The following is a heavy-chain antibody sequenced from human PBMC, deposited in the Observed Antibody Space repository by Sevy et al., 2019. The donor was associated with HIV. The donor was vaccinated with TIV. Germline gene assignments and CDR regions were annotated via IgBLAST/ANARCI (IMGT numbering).Heavy chain of an antibody. V-gene: IGHV3-23*01. Sequence: GGSLRLSCAASGFAFYDYSMSWIRQAPGKGLEWVATLSFVCGKINYGDSVKGRFTISRDNSKNSFYLQMDNLRVEDTALYYCAREGCTRPHDYWGQGTRVTVSS. CDR2: LSFVCGKI. CDR1: GFAFYDYS. CDR3: AREGCTRPHDY. D-gene: IGHD2-8*01. J-gene: IGHJ4*02.